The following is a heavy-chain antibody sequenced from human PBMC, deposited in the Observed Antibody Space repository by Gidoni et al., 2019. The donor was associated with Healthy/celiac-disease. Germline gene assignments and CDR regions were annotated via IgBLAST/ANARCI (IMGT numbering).Heavy chain of an antibody. CDR1: GFTFSGSA. J-gene: IGHJ6*02. Sequence: EVQLVESGGGLVQPGGSLKLSCAASGFTFSGSAMHWVRQASGKGLEWVGRIRSKANSYATAYAASVKGRFTISRDDSKNTAYLQMNSLKTEDTAVYYCTTNRMTTVTTSGARREKYYYYYGMDVWGQGTTVTVSS. CDR3: TTNRMTTVTTSGARREKYYYYYGMDV. V-gene: IGHV3-73*01. CDR2: IRSKANSYAT. D-gene: IGHD4-17*01.